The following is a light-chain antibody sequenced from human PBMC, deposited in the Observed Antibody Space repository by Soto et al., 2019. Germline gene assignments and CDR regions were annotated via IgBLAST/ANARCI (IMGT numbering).Light chain of an antibody. CDR1: SSNIGSNY. CDR3: AAWDVSLSGPV. V-gene: IGLV1-47*01. J-gene: IGLJ7*01. Sequence: QSVLTQSPSASGTPGQRVTISCSGSSSNIGSNYVYWYQQLPGTAPKLLIYRNNQRPSGVPDRFSGSKSGTSASLAISGLRSEDEADYSCAAWDVSLSGPVFGGGTQLTVL. CDR2: RNN.